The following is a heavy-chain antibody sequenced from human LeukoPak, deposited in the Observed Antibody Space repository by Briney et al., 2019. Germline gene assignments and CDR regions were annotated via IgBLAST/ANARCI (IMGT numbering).Heavy chain of an antibody. CDR2: IYHSGST. CDR1: GYSISSGYY. D-gene: IGHD6-6*01. CDR3: AGLGGYSSSSDY. V-gene: IGHV4-38-2*02. J-gene: IGHJ4*02. Sequence: SETLSLTCTVSGYSISSGYYWGWIRQPPGKGLEWIGSIYHSGSTYYNPSLKSRVTISVDTSKNQFSLKLSSVTAADTAVYYCAGLGGYSSSSDYWGQGTLVTVSS.